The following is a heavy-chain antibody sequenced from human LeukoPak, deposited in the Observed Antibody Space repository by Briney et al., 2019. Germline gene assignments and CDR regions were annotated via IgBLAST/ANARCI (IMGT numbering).Heavy chain of an antibody. CDR2: INHSGST. Sequence: SETLSLTCAVYGGSFSGYYWSWIRQPPGTGLEWIGEINHSGSTNYNPSLKSRVTISVDTSKNQFSLKLSSVTAADTAVYYCARHGSSGWYPFDSWGQGTLVTVSS. J-gene: IGHJ4*02. CDR3: ARHGSSGWYPFDS. D-gene: IGHD6-19*01. V-gene: IGHV4-34*01. CDR1: GGSFSGYY.